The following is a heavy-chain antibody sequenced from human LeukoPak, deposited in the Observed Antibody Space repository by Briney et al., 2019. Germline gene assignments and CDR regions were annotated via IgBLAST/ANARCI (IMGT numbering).Heavy chain of an antibody. V-gene: IGHV3-30*02. J-gene: IGHJ4*02. Sequence: GGSLSLSCAASGFTFRSYGMHWVRQAPGQGLAWVAFIRFDGSNKYYEASVKGRFTISRGNCKITLYQQRNSLRAGDTAVDYSAKDRATANYLDYWGQGTLVTVSS. CDR2: IRFDGSNK. CDR3: AKDRATANYLDY. D-gene: IGHD5-12*01. CDR1: GFTFRSYG.